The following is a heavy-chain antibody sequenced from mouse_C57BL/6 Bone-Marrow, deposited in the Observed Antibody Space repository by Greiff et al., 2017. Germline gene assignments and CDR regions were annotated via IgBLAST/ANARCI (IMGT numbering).Heavy chain of an antibody. CDR3: ARDWDYFDY. J-gene: IGHJ2*01. CDR2: IYPGDGDT. Sequence: QVQLQQSGAELVKPGASVKISCKVSGYAFSTYWMNWVKQRPGKGLEWIGQIYPGDGDTNYNGKFKGKATMTADKSSSTAYMQLRSLPSEDAAVYFCARDWDYFDYWGQGTTLTVSS. V-gene: IGHV1-80*01. D-gene: IGHD4-1*01. CDR1: GYAFSTYW.